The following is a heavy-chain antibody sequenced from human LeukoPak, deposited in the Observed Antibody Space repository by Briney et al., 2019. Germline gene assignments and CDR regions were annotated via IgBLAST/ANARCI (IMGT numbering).Heavy chain of an antibody. CDR2: IYYSGST. CDR3: ARANGSGTDGWFDP. Sequence: PSETLSLTCTVSGGSISSSSYYWGWIRQPPGKGLEWIGSIYYSGSTYYNPSLKSRVTISVDTSKNQFSLKLSSVTAADTAVYYCARANGSGTDGWFDPWGQGTLVTVSS. J-gene: IGHJ5*02. V-gene: IGHV4-39*07. CDR1: GGSISSSSYY. D-gene: IGHD3-10*01.